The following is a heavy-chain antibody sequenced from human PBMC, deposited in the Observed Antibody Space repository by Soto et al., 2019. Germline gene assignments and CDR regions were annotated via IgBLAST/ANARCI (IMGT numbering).Heavy chain of an antibody. J-gene: IGHJ4*02. CDR3: ARIHWAQSSLDY. CDR1: GGSIDSGAFS. D-gene: IGHD6-19*01. V-gene: IGHV4-30-2*01. CDR2: VTHSGTA. Sequence: TLSLTCAVSGGSIDSGAFSLSWIRQPPGKGLEWIGYVTHSGTAYSIPSLNGRLTLSVDSSQTQFSLKLTSVTAADSAFYYCARIHWAQSSLDYWGRGXLVTVYS.